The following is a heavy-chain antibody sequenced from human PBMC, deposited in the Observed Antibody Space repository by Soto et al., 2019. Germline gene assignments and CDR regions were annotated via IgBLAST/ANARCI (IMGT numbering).Heavy chain of an antibody. V-gene: IGHV4-39*01. Sequence: SETLSLTCTVSGGSISSSPYYWGWIRQPPGKGLEWIGRVYYSGGPNYNPSLQSRVTISVDTSRNQISLKVYSVTAADTAVYYCARRPVYSGNRESDFWGQGTLVTVSS. CDR3: ARRPVYSGNRESDF. CDR1: GGSISSSPYY. CDR2: VYYSGGP. J-gene: IGHJ4*02. D-gene: IGHD1-26*01.